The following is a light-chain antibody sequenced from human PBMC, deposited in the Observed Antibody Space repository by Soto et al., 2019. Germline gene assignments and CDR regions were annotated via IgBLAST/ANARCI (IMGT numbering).Light chain of an antibody. CDR1: RGHGNYV. V-gene: IGLV4-69*01. CDR2: VKSDGSH. CDR3: QTWDAVNVV. J-gene: IGLJ2*01. Sequence: QLVLTQSPSASASLGASVKLTCTLSRGHGNYVIAWHQQQPEKGPRYLMKVKSDGSHSKGDGIPDRFSGSSSGAERYLAISSRQSEDEADYYCQTWDAVNVVFGGGTKLTVL.